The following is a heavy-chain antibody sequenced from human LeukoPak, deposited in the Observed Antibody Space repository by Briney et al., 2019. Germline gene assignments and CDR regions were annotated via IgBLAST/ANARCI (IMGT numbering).Heavy chain of an antibody. D-gene: IGHD3-16*01. CDR2: NSAYNGNT. CDR1: GYTFSHYG. Sequence: ASVKVSCEASGYTFSHYGINWVRQAPGQGLEWMGWNSAYNGNTNYAQNLQGRVTMTADTSTSIAYMELRSLRPDDTAVYYCVRDGGGLYYYYYMDVWGTGTTVTVSS. CDR3: VRDGGGLYYYYYMDV. J-gene: IGHJ6*03. V-gene: IGHV1-18*01.